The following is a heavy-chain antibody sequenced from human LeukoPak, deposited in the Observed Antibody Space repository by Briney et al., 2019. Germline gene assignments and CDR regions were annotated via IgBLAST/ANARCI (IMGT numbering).Heavy chain of an antibody. V-gene: IGHV3-7*03. J-gene: IGHJ6*03. CDR2: IKQDGSEK. Sequence: GGSLRLSCAASGFTFSSYWMSWVRQAPGKGLEWVANIKQDGSEKYYADSVKGRFTISRDNAKNSLYLQMNSLRAEDTALYYCARVQLVDYYYYSYMDVWGKGTTVTVSS. D-gene: IGHD6-6*01. CDR1: GFTFSSYW. CDR3: ARVQLVDYYYYSYMDV.